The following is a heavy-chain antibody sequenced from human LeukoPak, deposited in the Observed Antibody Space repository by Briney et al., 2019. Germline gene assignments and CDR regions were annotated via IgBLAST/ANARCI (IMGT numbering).Heavy chain of an antibody. Sequence: KPSETLSLTCTVSGGSISGYYWTWIRQPPGKGLGLEWIGYIYYSGGTNYNPSLKSRVTISIDTSKNQVSLKLSSVTAADTAVYYCARLWDSSSSLDYWGQGTLVTVSS. J-gene: IGHJ4*02. CDR1: GGSISGYY. V-gene: IGHV4-59*08. D-gene: IGHD6-6*01. CDR3: ARLWDSSSSLDY. CDR2: IYYSGGT.